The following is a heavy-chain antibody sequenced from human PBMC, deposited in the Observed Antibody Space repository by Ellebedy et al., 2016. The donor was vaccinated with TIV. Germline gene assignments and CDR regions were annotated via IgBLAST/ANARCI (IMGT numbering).Heavy chain of an antibody. J-gene: IGHJ3*02. D-gene: IGHD2-2*01. V-gene: IGHV1-18*01. Sequence: ASVKVSXXASGYSFPNNGISWVRQAPGQGLEWMGWISVYNGNTNIAQKFQGRFSMTTDTSTSTAYMELRSLRSDDTAVYYCAREASTLIAFDIWGQGTMVTVSS. CDR3: AREASTLIAFDI. CDR1: GYSFPNNG. CDR2: ISVYNGNT.